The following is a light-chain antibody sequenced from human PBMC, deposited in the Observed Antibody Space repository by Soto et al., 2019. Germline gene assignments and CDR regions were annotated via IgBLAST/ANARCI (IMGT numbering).Light chain of an antibody. CDR3: SSYTSGRDVYV. CDR1: STDVGAYNY. CDR2: EVS. Sequence: QSVLTQPASVSGSPGQSITISCTGSSTDVGAYNYVSWYQQYPGKAPNLLIYEVSRRPSAFSHRFSGSKSGDTASLTISGLQADGEADYSCSSYTSGRDVYVFGGGTKVTVL. V-gene: IGLV2-14*01. J-gene: IGLJ1*01.